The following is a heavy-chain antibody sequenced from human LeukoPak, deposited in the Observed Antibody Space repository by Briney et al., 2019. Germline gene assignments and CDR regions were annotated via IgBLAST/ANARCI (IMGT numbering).Heavy chain of an antibody. V-gene: IGHV3-21*01. CDR3: ARDSHDYGDLDY. CDR1: GFTFSSYS. CDR2: ISSSSYI. D-gene: IGHD4-17*01. J-gene: IGHJ4*02. Sequence: GGSLRLSCAASGFTFSSYSMNWVRQAPGKGLEWVSSISSSSYIYYADSVKGRFTISRDNAKNSLYLQMNSLRAEDTAVYYCARDSHDYGDLDYWGQGTLVTVSS.